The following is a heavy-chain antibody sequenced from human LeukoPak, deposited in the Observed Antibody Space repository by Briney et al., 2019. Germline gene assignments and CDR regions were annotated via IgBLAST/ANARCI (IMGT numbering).Heavy chain of an antibody. CDR3: ARDSYVDSEAVRWFDP. CDR2: IYRGGPT. CDR1: GLTVSSNY. D-gene: IGHD4-17*01. J-gene: IGHJ5*02. V-gene: IGHV3-66*01. Sequence: GGSLRLSCAASGLTVSSNYMSWVRQAPGKGLEWVSVIYRGGPTYYADSVKGRFTISRDNSKNTLYLQMNSLRAEDTAVYYCARDSYVDSEAVRWFDPWGQGTLVTGSS.